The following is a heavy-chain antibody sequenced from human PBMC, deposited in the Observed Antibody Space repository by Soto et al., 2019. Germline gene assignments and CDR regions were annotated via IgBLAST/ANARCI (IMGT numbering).Heavy chain of an antibody. CDR3: ARDRLHRTSSITXDY. D-gene: IGHD2-21*01. CDR1: GYALTTYA. V-gene: IGHV1-18*01. J-gene: IGHJ4*02. Sequence: ASVKVSCKASGYALTTYAISWLRQAPGQGLEWMGWMNTYTGNTDYAQSLRGRVTMTTDTSTNTAYMELRSLRSDDTAMYYCARDRLHRTSSITXDYWGQGALVTVSS. CDR2: MNTYTGNT.